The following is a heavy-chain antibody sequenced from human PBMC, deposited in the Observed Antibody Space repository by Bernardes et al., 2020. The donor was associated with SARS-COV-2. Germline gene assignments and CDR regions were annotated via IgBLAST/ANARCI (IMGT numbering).Heavy chain of an antibody. V-gene: IGHV4-4*02. J-gene: IGHJ4*02. D-gene: IGHD1-26*01. CDR1: GGSISSSNW. Sequence: SETLSLTCAVSGGSISSSNWWSWVRQPPGKGLEWIGEIYHSGSTNYNPSLKSRVTISVDKSKNQFSLKLSSVTAADTAVYYCARAHSGSYPAGDYWGQGTLVTVSS. CDR2: IYHSGST. CDR3: ARAHSGSYPAGDY.